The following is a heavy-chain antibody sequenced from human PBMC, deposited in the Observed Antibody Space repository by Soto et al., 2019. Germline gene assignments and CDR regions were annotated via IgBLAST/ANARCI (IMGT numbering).Heavy chain of an antibody. CDR1: GFSLSTSGVG. Sequence: QITLKESGPTLVKPTQTLTLTCTFSGFSLSTSGVGVGWIRQPPGKALEWLALVYWDDDKRYSPSLKSRLTITKDTSKNQVVLTMTNMDPVDTATYYCAHSDDYVWGSYRPSYYFDYWGQGTLVTVSS. V-gene: IGHV2-5*02. CDR2: VYWDDDK. D-gene: IGHD3-16*02. J-gene: IGHJ4*02. CDR3: AHSDDYVWGSYRPSYYFDY.